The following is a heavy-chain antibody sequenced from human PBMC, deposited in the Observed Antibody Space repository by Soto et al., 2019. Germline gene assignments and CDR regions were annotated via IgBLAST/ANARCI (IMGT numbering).Heavy chain of an antibody. CDR3: ARDSVKDIVLMATYYYGMDV. CDR1: GGTFSSYA. V-gene: IGHV1-69*13. D-gene: IGHD2-8*01. J-gene: IGHJ6*02. CDR2: IIPIFGTA. Sequence: ASVKVSCKASGGTFSSYAISWARQAPGQGLEWMGGIIPIFGTANYAQKFQGRVTITADESTSTAYMELSSLRSEDTAVYYCARDSVKDIVLMATYYYGMDVWGQGTTVTVSS.